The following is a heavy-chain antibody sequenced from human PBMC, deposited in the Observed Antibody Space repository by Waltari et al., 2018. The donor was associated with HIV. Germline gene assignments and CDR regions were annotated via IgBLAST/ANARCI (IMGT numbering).Heavy chain of an antibody. Sequence: QVQLVQSGAEVKKPGASVKVSCKASQYTFTAFDINWVRQATGQGLEWMGWINTKSGNTGYAEKFQGRVTMTRNTSTDTAYMELSSLRSDDTAMYYCTRGWTTRYYYGLDVWGQGTTVIVSS. CDR2: INTKSGNT. CDR3: TRGWTTRYYYGLDV. D-gene: IGHD4-17*01. V-gene: IGHV1-8*01. CDR1: QYTFTAFD. J-gene: IGHJ6*02.